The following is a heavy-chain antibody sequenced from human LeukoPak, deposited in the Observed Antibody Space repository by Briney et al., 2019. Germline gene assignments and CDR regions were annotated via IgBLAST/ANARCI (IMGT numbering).Heavy chain of an antibody. V-gene: IGHV3-7*01. Sequence: PGGSLRLSCVASGFTLSSYWVTWVRQAPGKGREWVGNIKQDASEKYYMDSVKGRFTVSRDNAKNSVYLEMNSLRVEDTAVYYCARDFRFHDDYWGQGTLVTVSS. J-gene: IGHJ4*02. CDR2: IKQDASEK. CDR1: GFTLSSYW. CDR3: ARDFRFHDDY.